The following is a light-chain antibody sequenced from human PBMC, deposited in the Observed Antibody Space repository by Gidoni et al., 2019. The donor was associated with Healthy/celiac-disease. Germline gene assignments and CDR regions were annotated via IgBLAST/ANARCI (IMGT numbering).Light chain of an antibody. J-gene: IGKJ4*01. CDR2: DAS. CDR1: QDISNY. V-gene: IGKV1-33*01. Sequence: DIQMTESPSSLSASVGDRVTITCQAKQDISNYLNWYQQKPGKAPKLLIYDASNLETGVPSRFSGSGSGTDFTFTISSLQPEDIATYYCQQYDHLPPLTFGGGTKVEIK. CDR3: QQYDHLPPLT.